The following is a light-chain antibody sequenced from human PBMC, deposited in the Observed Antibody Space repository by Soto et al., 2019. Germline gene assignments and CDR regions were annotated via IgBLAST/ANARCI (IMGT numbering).Light chain of an antibody. CDR2: DAI. V-gene: IGKV3-15*01. J-gene: IGKJ5*01. Sequence: EKLMSQSPATLSVSPGERVTLSCRAIQNIQKHMSWFVQKPGQTPRLLIYDAIIRAADVPARFSGSWSGTEFTLTINSLQSEDFEVYYCQQYDAWPLTFGGGTRLEIK. CDR3: QQYDAWPLT. CDR1: QNIQKH.